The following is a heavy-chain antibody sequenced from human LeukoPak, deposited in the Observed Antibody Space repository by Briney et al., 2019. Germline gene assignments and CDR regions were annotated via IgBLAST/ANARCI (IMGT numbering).Heavy chain of an antibody. D-gene: IGHD1-26*01. V-gene: IGHV3-49*04. J-gene: IGHJ6*03. CDR3: ARDPYSGNYGNTYYYYMDV. CDR2: IRSKVYGGTP. Sequence: GGSLRLSCTASGFTFGDYAMTWVRQAPGKGLEWVGFIRSKVYGGTPEYAASVKGRFTISRDDSKGIAYLQMNSLTAEDTAVYYCARDPYSGNYGNTYYYYMDVWGKGTTVTISS. CDR1: GFTFGDYA.